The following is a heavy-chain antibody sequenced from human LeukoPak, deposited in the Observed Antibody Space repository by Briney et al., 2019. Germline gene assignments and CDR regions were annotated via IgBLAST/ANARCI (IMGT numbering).Heavy chain of an antibody. J-gene: IGHJ4*02. CDR3: ARDCRGAGPFDY. V-gene: IGHV4-38-2*02. D-gene: IGHD3-10*01. CDR1: GYSISSGYY. CDR2: IYHSGST. Sequence: PSETLSLTCTVSGYSISSGYYWGWIRQPPGKGLEWIGSIYHSGSTYYNPSLKSRVTISVDTSKNQFSLKLSSVTAADTAVYYCARDCRGAGPFDYWGQGTLVTVSS.